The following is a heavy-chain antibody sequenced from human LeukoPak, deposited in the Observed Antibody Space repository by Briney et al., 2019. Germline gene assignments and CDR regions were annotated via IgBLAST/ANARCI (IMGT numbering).Heavy chain of an antibody. Sequence: PGGSLRLSCAASGFTFSTYEMNWVRQAPGKGLEWVSYISSSGTSIYYADSVKGRFTISRDNAKNSLYLQMNSLRAGDTAVYYCARDRGLLDSSGWYDYWGHGTLLTVSS. CDR1: GFTFSTYE. CDR2: ISSSGTSI. CDR3: ARDRGLLDSSGWYDY. J-gene: IGHJ5*01. V-gene: IGHV3-48*03. D-gene: IGHD6-19*01.